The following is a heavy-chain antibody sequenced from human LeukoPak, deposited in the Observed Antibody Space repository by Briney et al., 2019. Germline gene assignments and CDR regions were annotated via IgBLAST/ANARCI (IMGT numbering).Heavy chain of an antibody. CDR3: TTDLPPATDRPRVDKRSAAADP. J-gene: IGHJ5*02. CDR2: IKSKTDGGTT. D-gene: IGHD6-13*01. Sequence: KAGGSLRLSCAASGFTFSNAWMSWVRQAPGKGLEWVGRIKSKTDGGTTDYAAPVKGRFTISRDDSKNTLYLQMNSLKTEDTAVYYCTTDLPPATDRPRVDKRSAAADPWGQGTLVTVSS. V-gene: IGHV3-15*01. CDR1: GFTFSNAW.